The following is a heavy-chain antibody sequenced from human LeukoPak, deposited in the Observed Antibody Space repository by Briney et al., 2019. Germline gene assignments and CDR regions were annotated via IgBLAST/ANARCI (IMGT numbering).Heavy chain of an antibody. J-gene: IGHJ4*02. CDR3: ARSIQLYIFDY. Sequence: SETLSLTCTISGGSISSYYWSWIRQPAGKGLEWIGRISTSGSTNYNPSLKSRVSMSADTSQNQFSLNLSSVTAADTAVYYCARSIQLYIFDYWGQGTLVTVSS. V-gene: IGHV4-4*07. CDR2: ISTSGST. D-gene: IGHD5-18*01. CDR1: GGSISSYY.